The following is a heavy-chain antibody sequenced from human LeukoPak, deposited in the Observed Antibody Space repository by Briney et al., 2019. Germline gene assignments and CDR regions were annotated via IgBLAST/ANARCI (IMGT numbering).Heavy chain of an antibody. D-gene: IGHD2-21*01. CDR2: IYYSGST. Sequence: PSETLSLTCTVSGGSISSYYWSWSRQPPGKGLEWIGYIYYSGSTNYNPSLKSRDTISVDTSKNQFSLKLSSVTAADTAVYYCARVDSLIEWFDPWGQGTLVTVSS. CDR1: GGSISSYY. V-gene: IGHV4-59*01. CDR3: ARVDSLIEWFDP. J-gene: IGHJ5*02.